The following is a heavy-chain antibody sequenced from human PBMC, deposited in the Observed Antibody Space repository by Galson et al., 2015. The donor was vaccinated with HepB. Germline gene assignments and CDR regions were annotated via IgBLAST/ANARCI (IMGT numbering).Heavy chain of an antibody. D-gene: IGHD2-2*01. CDR2: IKQDGSER. Sequence: SLRLSCAAPRFTISRYWMSWVRQAPGKGPEWVANIKQDGSERYYVDSVKGRFTISRDNAKNSLYLQMNSLRVEDTAVYYCAHAPNLYYFDNWGQGTLVTASS. CDR3: AHAPNLYYFDN. CDR1: RFTISRYW. J-gene: IGHJ4*02. V-gene: IGHV3-7*03.